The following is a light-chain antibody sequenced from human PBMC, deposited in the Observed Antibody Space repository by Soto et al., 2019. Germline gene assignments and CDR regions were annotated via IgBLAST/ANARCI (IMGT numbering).Light chain of an antibody. V-gene: IGLV2-14*01. CDR3: SSYTSSSPYV. Sequence: QSALTQPASVSGSPGQSITISCTGTSSDVGGYNYVSWYQQYPGKAPKLMIYDVSNRPSGVSNRFSGSKSGNTASLIISGLQAEDEADYYCSSYTSSSPYVFGTGTKVTVL. J-gene: IGLJ1*01. CDR2: DVS. CDR1: SSDVGGYNY.